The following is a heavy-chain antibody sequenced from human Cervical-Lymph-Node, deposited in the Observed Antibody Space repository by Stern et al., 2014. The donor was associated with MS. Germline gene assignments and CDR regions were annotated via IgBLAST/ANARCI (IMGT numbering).Heavy chain of an antibody. CDR3: ARQIEGIPGL. V-gene: IGHV5-51*01. J-gene: IGHJ4*02. CDR1: GYGFSDYW. CDR2: IYPGDSDT. D-gene: IGHD6-13*01. Sequence: EVQLVESGAVVRKPGDSLRISCTGSGYGFSDYWIGWVRQMPGQGLEWIGVIYPGDSDTTYSPSFEAQVTMSADKSVATAFLQWSSLKASDTAIYFCARQIEGIPGLWGQGTLVTVSS.